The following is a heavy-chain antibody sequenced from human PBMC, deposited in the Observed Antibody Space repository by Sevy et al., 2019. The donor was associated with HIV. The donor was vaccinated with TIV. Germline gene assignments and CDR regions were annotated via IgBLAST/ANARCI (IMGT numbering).Heavy chain of an antibody. CDR3: AKDGPPYYTSGSYMYYFDY. J-gene: IGHJ4*02. CDR2: ISYDGSDK. V-gene: IGHV3-30*18. D-gene: IGHD3-10*01. CDR1: GFTFSSFG. Sequence: GGSLRLSCAASGFTFSSFGMHWVRQVPGKGLEWVSFISYDGSDKRYVHSVKGRFTISRDSSKNTLYLQMNSLRGGDTAVYYYAKDGPPYYTSGSYMYYFDYWGQGALVTVSS.